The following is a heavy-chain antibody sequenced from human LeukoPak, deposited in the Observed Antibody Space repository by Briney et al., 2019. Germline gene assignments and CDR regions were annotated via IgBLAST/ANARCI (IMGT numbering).Heavy chain of an antibody. CDR1: GGSISSGSYY. CDR2: IYTSGST. V-gene: IGHV4-61*02. J-gene: IGHJ6*03. Sequence: SETLSLTCTVSGGSISSGSYYWSWIRQPAGKGLEWIGRIYTSGSTNYNPSLKSRVTISVDTSKNQFSLKLSSVTAADTAVYYCARRPYDSSGRNYYYYYMDVWGKGTTVTISS. D-gene: IGHD3-22*01. CDR3: ARRPYDSSGRNYYYYYMDV.